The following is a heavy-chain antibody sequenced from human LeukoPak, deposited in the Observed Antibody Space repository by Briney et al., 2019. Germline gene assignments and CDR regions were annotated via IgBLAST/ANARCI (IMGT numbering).Heavy chain of an antibody. V-gene: IGHV3-48*01. CDR2: INIGSSSI. CDR1: GFAFSTYS. Sequence: GGSLRLSCAASGFAFSTYSMNWVRQAPGKGLEWISYINIGSSSILYADSVKGRFTISRDNAKNSLYLQLSSLRAEDTAVYYCAREPPFGSYSIDYWGQGTLVTVSS. D-gene: IGHD1-26*01. CDR3: AREPPFGSYSIDY. J-gene: IGHJ4*02.